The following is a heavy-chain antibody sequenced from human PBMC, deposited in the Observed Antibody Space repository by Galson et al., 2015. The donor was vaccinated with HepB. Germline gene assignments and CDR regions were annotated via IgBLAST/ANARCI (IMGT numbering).Heavy chain of an antibody. J-gene: IGHJ1*01. D-gene: IGHD6-13*01. CDR1: GFTFSSYS. CDR2: ISSSSSYI. CDR3: ARVETGWQQLDYFQH. Sequence: SLRLSCAASGFTFSSYSMNWVRQAPGKGLEWVSSISSSSSYIYYADSVKGRFTISRDNAKNSLYLQMNSLRAEDTAVYYCARVETGWQQLDYFQHWGQGTLVTVSS. V-gene: IGHV3-21*01.